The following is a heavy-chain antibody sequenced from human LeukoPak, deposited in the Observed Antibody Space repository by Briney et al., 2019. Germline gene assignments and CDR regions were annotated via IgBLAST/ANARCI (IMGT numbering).Heavy chain of an antibody. CDR1: GGTFSSYA. D-gene: IGHD3-10*01. V-gene: IGHV1-69*13. CDR2: IIPIFGTA. J-gene: IGHJ5*02. Sequence: ASVKASCKASGGTFSSYAISWVRQAPGQGLEWMGGIIPIFGTANYAQKFQGRVTITADESTSTAYMELSSLRSEDTAVYYCARGGGSGSYFRFDPWGQGTLVTVSS. CDR3: ARGGGSGSYFRFDP.